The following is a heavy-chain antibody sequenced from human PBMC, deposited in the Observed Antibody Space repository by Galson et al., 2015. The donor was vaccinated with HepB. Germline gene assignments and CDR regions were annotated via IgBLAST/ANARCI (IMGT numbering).Heavy chain of an antibody. V-gene: IGHV3-9*01. CDR3: ARFAVPAAMDWYFDL. Sequence: SLRLSCAASGFTFDDYAMHWVRQAPGKGLEWVSGISWNSGSIGYADSVKGRFTISRDNAKNSLYLQMNSLRAEDTALYYCARFAVPAAMDWYFDLWGRGTLVTVSS. CDR1: GFTFDDYA. J-gene: IGHJ2*01. CDR2: ISWNSGSI. D-gene: IGHD2-2*01.